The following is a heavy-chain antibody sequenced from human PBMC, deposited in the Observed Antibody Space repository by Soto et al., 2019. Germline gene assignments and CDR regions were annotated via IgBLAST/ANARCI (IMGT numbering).Heavy chain of an antibody. CDR1: GFTFSSYA. CDR2: ISYDGSNK. V-gene: IGHV3-30-3*01. D-gene: IGHD1-1*01. CDR3: ARKDGYNSDAFDI. J-gene: IGHJ3*02. Sequence: QVQLVESGGGVVQPGRSLRLSCAASGFTFSSYAMHWVRQAPGKGLEWGAVISYDGSNKYYADSVKGRFTISRDNSKNTLYLQMNSLRAEDTAVYYCARKDGYNSDAFDIWGQGTMVTVSS.